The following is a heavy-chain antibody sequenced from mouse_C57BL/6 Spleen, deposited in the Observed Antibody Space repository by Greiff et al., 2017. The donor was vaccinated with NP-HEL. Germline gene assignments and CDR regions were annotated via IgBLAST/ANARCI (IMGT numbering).Heavy chain of an antibody. CDR1: GYTFTDYY. CDR3: ATGTPFDY. D-gene: IGHD4-1*01. CDR2: INPYNGGT. J-gene: IGHJ2*01. Sequence: EVQLQQSGPVLVKPGASVKLSCKASGYTFTDYYMNWVKQSHGKSLEWIGVINPYNGGTSYNPTFKGKATLTVDKSPSTAYLELNSLTSEDSAVYYCATGTPFDYWGQGTTLTVSS. V-gene: IGHV1-19*01.